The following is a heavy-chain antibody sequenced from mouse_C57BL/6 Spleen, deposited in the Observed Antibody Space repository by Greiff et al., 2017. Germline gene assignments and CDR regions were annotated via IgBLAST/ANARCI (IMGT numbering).Heavy chain of an antibody. D-gene: IGHD1-1*01. V-gene: IGHV1-52*01. J-gene: IGHJ1*03. CDR2: IDPSDSET. CDR1: GYTFTSYW. Sequence: QVQLQQPGAELVRPGSSVKLSCKASGYTFTSYWMHWVKQRPIQGLEWIGNIDPSDSETHYNQKFKDKATLTVDKSSSTAYMQLSSLTSEDSAVYYCARETGYGSGDFDVWGTGTTVTVSS. CDR3: ARETGYGSGDFDV.